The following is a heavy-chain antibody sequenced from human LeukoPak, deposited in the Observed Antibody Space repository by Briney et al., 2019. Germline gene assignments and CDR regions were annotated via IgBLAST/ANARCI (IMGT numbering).Heavy chain of an antibody. CDR1: GFTFSSYG. D-gene: IGHD3-9*01. J-gene: IGHJ3*02. V-gene: IGHV3-30*02. Sequence: GGSLRLSCAASGFTFSSYGMHWVRQAPGKGLEWVAFIRYDGSNKYYADSVKGRFTISRDNSKNTLYLQMNSLRAEDTAVYYCAKGEVDSDAFDIWGQGTMVTVSS. CDR2: IRYDGSNK. CDR3: AKGEVDSDAFDI.